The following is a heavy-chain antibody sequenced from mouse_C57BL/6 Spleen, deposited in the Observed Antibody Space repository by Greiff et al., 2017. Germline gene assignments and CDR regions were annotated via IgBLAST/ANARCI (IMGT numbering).Heavy chain of an antibody. D-gene: IGHD1-1*01. J-gene: IGHJ2*01. CDR3: ATRGYGSSPFDY. CDR1: GFTFSDYG. V-gene: IGHV5-17*01. CDR2: ISSGSSTI. Sequence: EVHLVESGGGLVKPGGSLKLSCAASGFTFSDYGMHWVRQAPEKGLEWVAYISSGSSTIYYADTVKGRFTISRDNAKNTLFLQMTSLRSEDTAMYYCATRGYGSSPFDYWGQGTTLTVSS.